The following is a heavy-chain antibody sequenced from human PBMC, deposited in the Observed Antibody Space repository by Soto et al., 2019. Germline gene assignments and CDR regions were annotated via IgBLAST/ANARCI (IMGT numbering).Heavy chain of an antibody. D-gene: IGHD3-22*01. CDR2: IIPIFGTA. J-gene: IGHJ3*02. Sequence: ASVKVSCKASGGTFSSYAISWVRQAPGQGLEWMGGIIPIFGTANYAQKFQGRVTITADESTSTAYMELSSLRSEDTAVYYCQTYYYDSSGSDIWGQGTMVTVS. CDR1: GGTFSSYA. V-gene: IGHV1-69*01. CDR3: QTYYYDSSGSDI.